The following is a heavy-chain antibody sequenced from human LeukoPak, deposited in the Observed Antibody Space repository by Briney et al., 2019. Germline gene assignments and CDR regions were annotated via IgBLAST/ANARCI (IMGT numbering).Heavy chain of an antibody. J-gene: IGHJ4*02. Sequence: SETLSLTFAVYGGSFSGYYWSWIRQPPGKGLEWIGNIYYSGSAYYNPSLKSRVTMSVDTSKNQFSLKLSSVTAADTAVYYCARKPIVNSAWYYFDYWGQGTLVTVSS. V-gene: IGHV4-34*01. D-gene: IGHD3-22*01. CDR1: GGSFSGYY. CDR3: ARKPIVNSAWYYFDY. CDR2: IYYSGSA.